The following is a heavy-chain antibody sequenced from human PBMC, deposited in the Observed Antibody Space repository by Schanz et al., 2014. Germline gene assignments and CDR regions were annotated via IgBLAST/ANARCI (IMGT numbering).Heavy chain of an antibody. CDR2: INTGSNYI. CDR1: GFTLSNYA. J-gene: IGHJ3*02. V-gene: IGHV3-21*04. CDR3: AKGRFGELSAFDI. D-gene: IGHD3-10*01. Sequence: EVQLVESGGGLIQPGGSLRLSCAASGFTLSNYAMSWVRQAPGKGLEWISFINTGSNYINYADSVKGRFTISRDNTKNSLFLQLNSLRADDTAVYYCAKGRFGELSAFDIWGQGTMVTVSS.